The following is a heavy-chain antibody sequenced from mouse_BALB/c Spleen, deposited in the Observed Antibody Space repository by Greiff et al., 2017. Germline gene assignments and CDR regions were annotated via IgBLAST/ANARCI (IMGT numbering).Heavy chain of an antibody. J-gene: IGHJ3*01. V-gene: IGHV1-4*01. D-gene: IGHD2-1*01. CDR2: INPSSGYT. CDR3: ERSADNGNPAWFAY. Sequence: VQLQQSGAELARPGASVKMSCKASGYTFTSYTMHWVKQRPGQGLEWIGYINPSSGYTNYNQKFKDKATLTADKSSSTAYMQLSSLTSEDSAVYYGERSADNGNPAWFAYWGQGTLVTVSA. CDR1: GYTFTSYT.